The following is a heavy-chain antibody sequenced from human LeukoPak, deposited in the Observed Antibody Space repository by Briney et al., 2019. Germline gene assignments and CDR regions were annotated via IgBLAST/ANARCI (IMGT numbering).Heavy chain of an antibody. CDR3: ARSPYDFWSGYPHYFDY. CDR2: IYHSGST. Sequence: SETLSLTCAVSGGSISSGGYSWSWIRQPPGKGLEWIGYIYHSGSTYYNPSLKSRVTISVDRSKNQFSLKLSSVTAADTAVYYCARSPYDFWSGYPHYFDYWGQGTLVTVSA. D-gene: IGHD3-3*01. J-gene: IGHJ4*02. CDR1: GGSISSGGYS. V-gene: IGHV4-30-2*01.